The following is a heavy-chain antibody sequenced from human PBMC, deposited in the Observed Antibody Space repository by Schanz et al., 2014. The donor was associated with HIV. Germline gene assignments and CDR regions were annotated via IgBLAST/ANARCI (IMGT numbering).Heavy chain of an antibody. V-gene: IGHV3-30*18. CDR2: ISYDGSNK. Sequence: QVQLVESGGGVVQPGRSLRLSCAASGFTFSSYGMHWVRQAPGKGLEWVAVISYDGSNKYYADSVKGRFTISRDISKNTLYLQMDSLRAEDTALYFCAKSTWVDNCGQGTLVTVSS. CDR3: AKSTWVDN. CDR1: GFTFSSYG. D-gene: IGHD2-2*01. J-gene: IGHJ4*02.